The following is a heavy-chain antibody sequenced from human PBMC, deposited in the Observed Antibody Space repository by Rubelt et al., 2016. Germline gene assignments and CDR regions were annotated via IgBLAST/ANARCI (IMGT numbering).Heavy chain of an antibody. J-gene: IGHJ5*02. CDR1: GGSISSSSYY. V-gene: IGHV4-39*01. CDR2: IYYSGST. CDR3: ARHSIYEFWSRSNNWFDP. Sequence: QLQLQESGPGLVKPSETLSLTCTVSGGSISSSSYYWGWIRQPPGKGLEWIGSIYYSGSTYYNPSLEGRCPFSGDRSKIPVSRKRGSVHAADTAVYYCARHSIYEFWSRSNNWFDPWGQGTLVTVSS. D-gene: IGHD3-3*01.